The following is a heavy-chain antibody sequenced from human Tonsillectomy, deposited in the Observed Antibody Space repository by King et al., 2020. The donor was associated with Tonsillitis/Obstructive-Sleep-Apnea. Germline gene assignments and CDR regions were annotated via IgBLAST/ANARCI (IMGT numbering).Heavy chain of an antibody. CDR1: GYTFTNYY. CDR2: INPSGGST. Sequence: QLVQSGAEVKKPGASVKVSCKASGYTFTNYYMHWVRQAPGQGLEWMGIINPSGGSTSYAQKFQGRVTMTRDTSTSTVYMELSSLRSEETAVYYCARDRGVTTFFDFWGQGTLVTVSS. D-gene: IGHD2-21*02. J-gene: IGHJ4*02. CDR3: ARDRGVTTFFDF. V-gene: IGHV1-46*01.